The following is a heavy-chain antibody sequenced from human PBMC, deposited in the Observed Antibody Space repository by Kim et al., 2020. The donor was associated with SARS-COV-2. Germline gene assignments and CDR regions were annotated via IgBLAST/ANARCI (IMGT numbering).Heavy chain of an antibody. V-gene: IGHV1-2*06. J-gene: IGHJ6*02. CDR1: GYTFTGLY. CDR2: VNPNTGGT. CDR3: ARDRGQYCSGGTCYGMDV. Sequence: ASVKVSCKASGYTFTGLYIHWVRQAPGQGLERMGRVNPNTGGTTYSRKFQGRVTLTRDKSISTAYLDLSSLTSDDTAVYYCARDRGQYCSGGTCYGMDVWGQRTTVTASS. D-gene: IGHD2-15*01.